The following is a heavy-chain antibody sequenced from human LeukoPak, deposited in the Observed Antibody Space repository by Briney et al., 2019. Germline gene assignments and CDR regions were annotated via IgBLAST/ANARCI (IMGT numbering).Heavy chain of an antibody. CDR3: AKEYSGSFSPFPSYFDY. CDR2: LSGSGAKT. V-gene: IGHV3-23*01. Sequence: GGSLRLSCAASGFTFSTYAMNWVRQAPGKGLEWVSALSGSGAKTYYADFVKGRFTISRDNSKNTLYLQMNSLRAEDTAVYYCAKEYSGSFSPFPSYFDYWGQGTLVTVSS. CDR1: GFTFSTYA. J-gene: IGHJ4*02. D-gene: IGHD1-26*01.